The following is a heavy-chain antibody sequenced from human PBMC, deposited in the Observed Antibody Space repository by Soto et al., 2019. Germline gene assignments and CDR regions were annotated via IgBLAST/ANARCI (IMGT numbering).Heavy chain of an antibody. CDR2: SSNSGSFT. V-gene: IGHV3-11*06. CDR1: GFTFSDHY. J-gene: IGHJ4*02. D-gene: IGHD1-1*01. Sequence: GSLRLSCAASGFTFSDHYMSWIRQAPVKGLEWIGYSSNSGSFTRYADSVKCRFSISRDNAKNSLSLQINSLRGDDTAIYYCVRSGDNYNLLDYWGQGTPVTVS. CDR3: VRSGDNYNLLDY.